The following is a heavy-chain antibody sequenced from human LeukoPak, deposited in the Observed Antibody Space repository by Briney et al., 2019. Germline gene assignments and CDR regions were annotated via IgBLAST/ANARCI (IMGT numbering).Heavy chain of an antibody. Sequence: GGSLRLSCTVSGVKFDDYVMSWVRQAPGEGLEWGGFIRKKGYGGTTEYAASVEGRFTISRDDSKGIAYLQMTSLKTEDTAVYYCARAEYDFWSGYYPLGGFDMWGQGTVVTVSS. V-gene: IGHV3-49*04. CDR2: IRKKGYGGTT. CDR3: ARAEYDFWSGYYPLGGFDM. CDR1: GVKFDDYV. D-gene: IGHD3-3*01. J-gene: IGHJ3*02.